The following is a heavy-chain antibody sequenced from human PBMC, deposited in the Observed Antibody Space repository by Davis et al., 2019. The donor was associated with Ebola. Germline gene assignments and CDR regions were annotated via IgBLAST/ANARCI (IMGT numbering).Heavy chain of an antibody. Sequence: GESLKISCAASGFTFSSYSMNWVRQAPGKGLEWVSYISSSSSTIYYAYSVKGRFTISRDNAKNSLYLQMNSLRDEETAVYYCARGRNWFDPWGQGTLVTVSS. V-gene: IGHV3-48*02. J-gene: IGHJ5*02. CDR1: GFTFSSYS. CDR3: ARGRNWFDP. CDR2: ISSSSSTI.